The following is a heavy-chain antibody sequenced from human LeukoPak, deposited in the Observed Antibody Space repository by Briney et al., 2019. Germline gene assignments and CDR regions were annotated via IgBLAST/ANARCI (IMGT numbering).Heavy chain of an antibody. CDR2: IYYSGSA. CDR1: GDSISTSRWY. Sequence: KPSETLSLTCSVSGDSISTSRWYWTWTRRPPGKGLEWIASIYYSGSAYYNPSLKNGVTIPVDTSKNQFSLRLTSVTAADTAVYYCSKGGGVTVSDTWGQGTLVTVSS. J-gene: IGHJ4*02. D-gene: IGHD2-8*01. CDR3: SKGGGVTVSDT. V-gene: IGHV4-39*01.